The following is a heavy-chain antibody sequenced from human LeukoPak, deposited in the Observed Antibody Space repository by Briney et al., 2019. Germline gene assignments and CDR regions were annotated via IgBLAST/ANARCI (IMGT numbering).Heavy chain of an antibody. CDR1: GGSISSGDYY. J-gene: IGHJ3*02. CDR3: ARSGHDAFDI. V-gene: IGHV4-30-4*08. CDR2: IYYSGST. Sequence: PSETLSLICTVSGGSISSGDYYWSWIRQPPGKGLEWIGYIYYSGSTYYNPSLKSRVTISVDTSKNQFSLKLSSVTAADTAAYYCARSGHDAFDIWGQGTMVTVSS.